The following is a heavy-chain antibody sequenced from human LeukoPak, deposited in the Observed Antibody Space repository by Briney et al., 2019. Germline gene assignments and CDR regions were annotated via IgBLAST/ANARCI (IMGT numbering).Heavy chain of an antibody. D-gene: IGHD3-22*01. CDR2: MYTSAST. Sequence: PSETLSLTCTVSGGSISRYYWSWIRQPPGKGLGWIGYMYTSASTNYTPSLRSRVTISVDTSKTQFSLQLSSVTAADTAVYYCATSSHDLLDTAYWGQGTLVTVSS. J-gene: IGHJ4*02. CDR3: ATSSHDLLDTAY. V-gene: IGHV4-4*08. CDR1: GGSISRYY.